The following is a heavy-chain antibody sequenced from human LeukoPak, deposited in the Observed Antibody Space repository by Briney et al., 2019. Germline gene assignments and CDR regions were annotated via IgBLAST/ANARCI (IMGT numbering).Heavy chain of an antibody. V-gene: IGHV3-21*01. CDR2: ISSSSSYI. Sequence: NPGGSLRLSCAASGFTFSSYSMNWVRQAPGKGLEWVSSISSSSSYIYYADSVKGRFTISRDNAKNSLYLQMNSLRAEDTAVYYCARVVGYQCYFDFWGQGTLVTVSS. CDR1: GFTFSSYS. J-gene: IGHJ4*02. CDR3: ARVVGYQCYFDF. D-gene: IGHD5-18*01.